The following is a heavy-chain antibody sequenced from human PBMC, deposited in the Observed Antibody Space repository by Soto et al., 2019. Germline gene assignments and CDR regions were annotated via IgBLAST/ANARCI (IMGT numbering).Heavy chain of an antibody. Sequence: GGSLRLSCAASGCTFNFYWMHWVRQAPGKGLVWVSRVNSDGSDMSYADSVKGRFTISRDNAENTLYLQMNSLRVEDTAVYYCARDEGATVPKRGFDPWGQGTLVTVSS. J-gene: IGHJ5*02. CDR2: VNSDGSDM. V-gene: IGHV3-74*01. CDR3: ARDEGATVPKRGFDP. D-gene: IGHD5-12*01. CDR1: GCTFNFYW.